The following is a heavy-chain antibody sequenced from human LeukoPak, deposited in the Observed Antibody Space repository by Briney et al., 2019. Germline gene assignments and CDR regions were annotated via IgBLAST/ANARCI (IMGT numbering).Heavy chain of an antibody. Sequence: PGGSLRLSCAASGFTVSSNYMCWVRQATGKGLEWVSVIYTGGSTYYADSVKGRFTISRDNSKNTLYLQMNSLRAEDTAVYYCARVRSGEYFDYWGQGTLVTVSS. CDR1: GFTVSSNY. V-gene: IGHV3-66*01. D-gene: IGHD6-25*01. J-gene: IGHJ4*02. CDR2: IYTGGST. CDR3: ARVRSGEYFDY.